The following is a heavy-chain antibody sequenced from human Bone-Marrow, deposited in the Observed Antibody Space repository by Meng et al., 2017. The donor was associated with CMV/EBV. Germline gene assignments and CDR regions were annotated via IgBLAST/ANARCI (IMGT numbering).Heavy chain of an antibody. Sequence: SCKASGYTFSSYGISWVRQAPGKGLEWVSYISSSGSTIYYADSVKGRFTISRDNAKNSLYLQMNSLKTEDTAVYYCTTDRGGLFDYWVQGTLVTVSS. J-gene: IGHJ4*02. V-gene: IGHV3-48*04. D-gene: IGHD3-10*01. CDR2: ISSSGSTI. CDR1: GYTFSSYG. CDR3: TTDRGGLFDY.